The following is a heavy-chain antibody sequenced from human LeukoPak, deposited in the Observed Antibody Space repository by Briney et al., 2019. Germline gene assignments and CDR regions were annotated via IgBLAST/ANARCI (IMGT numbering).Heavy chain of an antibody. CDR1: GFAFNGHW. Sequence: LRLSCTASGFAFNGHWVYWARQIPGKGLVWVSRISPTGSTTSYADSVKGRFTVSRDNAKNTLYLQVNNLRAEDTAVYYCARGPNSNWSGLDFWGQGTLLTVSS. CDR3: ARGPNSNWSGLDF. V-gene: IGHV3-74*01. J-gene: IGHJ4*02. CDR2: ISPTGSTT. D-gene: IGHD6-6*01.